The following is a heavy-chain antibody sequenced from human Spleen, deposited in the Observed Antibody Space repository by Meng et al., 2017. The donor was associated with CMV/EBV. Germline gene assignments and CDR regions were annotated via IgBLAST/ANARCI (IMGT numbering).Heavy chain of an antibody. V-gene: IGHV3-21*01. CDR1: GFTFATYS. CDR2: ISTFSYI. J-gene: IGHJ6*02. Sequence: GGSLRLSCAASGFTFATYSMSWVRQAPGKGLEYVSSISTFSYIYYADSLKGRFTISRDNAKNSLYLQMNSLRAEDTAVYYCARDNEGGALASRFYYGMDAWGQGTTVTVSS. CDR3: ARDNEGGALASRFYYGMDA. D-gene: IGHD5-12*01.